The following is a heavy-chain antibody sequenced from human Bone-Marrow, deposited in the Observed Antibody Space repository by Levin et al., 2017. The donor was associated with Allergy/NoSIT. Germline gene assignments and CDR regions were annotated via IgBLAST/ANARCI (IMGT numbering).Heavy chain of an antibody. Sequence: LSLTCAASGFIFSNAWMSWVRQAPGKGLEWVGRTKSKTDGGTTDYAAPVKGRFAISRDDSKNTLYLQMSSLKTEDTAMYYCTTASLSVVGSTSGGFWGQGTLVTVSS. CDR2: TKSKTDGGTT. CDR3: TTASLSVVGSTSGGF. J-gene: IGHJ4*02. V-gene: IGHV3-15*01. D-gene: IGHD1-26*01. CDR1: GFIFSNAW.